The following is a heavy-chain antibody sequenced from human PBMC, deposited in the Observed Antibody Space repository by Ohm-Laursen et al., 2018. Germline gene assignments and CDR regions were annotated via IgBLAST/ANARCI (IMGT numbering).Heavy chain of an antibody. CDR3: AKDSSGRGYYYYGMGV. J-gene: IGHJ6*02. CDR2: ISWNSGSI. CDR1: GFTFDDYA. V-gene: IGHV3-9*01. D-gene: IGHD6-19*01. Sequence: RSLRLSCAVSGFTFDDYAMHWVRQAPGKGLEWVSGISWNSGSIGYADSVKGRFTISRDNAKNSLYLQMNSLRAEDTALYYCAKDSSGRGYYYYGMGVWGQGTTVTVSS.